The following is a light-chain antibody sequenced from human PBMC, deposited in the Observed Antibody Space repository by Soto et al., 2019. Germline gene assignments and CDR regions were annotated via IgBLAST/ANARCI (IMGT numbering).Light chain of an antibody. CDR3: SSHTTRNTRV. CDR1: SSDVGAYDF. V-gene: IGLV2-14*03. Sequence: QSVLTQPASVSGSPGQSITISCTGTSSDVGAYDFVSWYQQHPDKAPKLMIYEVRGRPSGVSNRFSGSKSFNTATLTISGLQAEDEAGYYCSSHTTRNTRVFGTGTKVTV. CDR2: EVR. J-gene: IGLJ1*01.